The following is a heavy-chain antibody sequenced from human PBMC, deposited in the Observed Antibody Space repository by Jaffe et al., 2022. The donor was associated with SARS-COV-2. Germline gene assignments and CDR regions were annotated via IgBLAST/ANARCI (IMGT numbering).Heavy chain of an antibody. CDR3: ARGPPLFDP. V-gene: IGHV3-48*01. J-gene: IGHJ5*02. CDR2: ISTNGDAL. CDR1: GFPFSTYS. Sequence: EVQLVESGGGLVQPGGSLRLSCAASGFPFSTYSMNWVRQAPGKGLEWVSYISTNGDALYYADSVKGRFIISRDNAKNSLYLQMNSLRAEDTALYYCARGPPLFDPWGQGTLVTVSS.